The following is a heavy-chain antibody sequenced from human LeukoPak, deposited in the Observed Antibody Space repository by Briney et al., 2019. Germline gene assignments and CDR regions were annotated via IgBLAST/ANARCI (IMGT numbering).Heavy chain of an antibody. J-gene: IGHJ6*03. CDR2: IIPIFDTT. Sequence: ASVKVSCKASGGTFGSYGFIWVRQAPGQGLEWMGGIIPIFDTTHYAQKFQGRVTITADESTSTVYMELSSLRSEDTAVYYCARGVVTVGVSKIDYYYYMDVWGEGTTVTVSS. CDR3: ARGVVTVGVSKIDYYYYMDV. D-gene: IGHD1-26*01. CDR1: GGTFGSYG. V-gene: IGHV1-69*13.